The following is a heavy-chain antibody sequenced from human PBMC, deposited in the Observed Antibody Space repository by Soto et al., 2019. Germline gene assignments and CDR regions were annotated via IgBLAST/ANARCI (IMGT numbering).Heavy chain of an antibody. CDR3: ARSPRRYESSGYYAYDSDY. CDR2: IHYSGST. CDR1: GGSISSYY. J-gene: IGHJ4*02. Sequence: QVQLQESGPGLVKPSETLSLTCTVSGGSISSYYWSWFRQPPGKGLEWIGYIHYSGSTNYNPSLKSRVTISVDTSKNQFSLNLSSVTAADTAVYHCARSPRRYESSGYYAYDSDYWGQGTLVTVSS. D-gene: IGHD3-22*01. V-gene: IGHV4-59*01.